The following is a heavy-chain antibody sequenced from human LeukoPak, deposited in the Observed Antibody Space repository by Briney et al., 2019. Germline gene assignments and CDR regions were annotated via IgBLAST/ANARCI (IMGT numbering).Heavy chain of an antibody. J-gene: IGHJ4*02. CDR2: INTNTGNP. D-gene: IGHD1-26*01. CDR3: ARDQGALRLKGLQYSGSYYVRGDFDY. Sequence: ASVKVSCKASGYTFTSYAMNWVRQAPGQGLEWMGWINTNTGNPTYAQGFTGRFVFSLDTSVSTAYLQISSLKAEDTAVYYCARDQGALRLKGLQYSGSYYVRGDFDYWGQGTLVTVSS. CDR1: GYTFTSYA. V-gene: IGHV7-4-1*02.